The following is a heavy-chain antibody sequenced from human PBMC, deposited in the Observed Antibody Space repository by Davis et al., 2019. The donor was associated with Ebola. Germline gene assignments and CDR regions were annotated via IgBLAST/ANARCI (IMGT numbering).Heavy chain of an antibody. V-gene: IGHV1-46*01. D-gene: IGHD3/OR15-3a*01. J-gene: IGHJ3*02. CDR2: INPSGGST. CDR1: GYTFTSYY. Sequence: ASVKVSCKASGYTFTSYYMHWVRQAPGQGLEWMGIINPSGGSTSYAQKFQGRVTMTRDTSTNTAYMELTSLRFEDTAVYYCAGGLVLEGIQIWGQGTMVTVSS. CDR3: AGGLVLEGIQI.